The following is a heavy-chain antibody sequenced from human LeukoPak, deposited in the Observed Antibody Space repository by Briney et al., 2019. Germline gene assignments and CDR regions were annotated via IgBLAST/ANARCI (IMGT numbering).Heavy chain of an antibody. CDR2: ISSSDGTT. CDR1: GFTFSDYY. D-gene: IGHD7-27*01. CDR3: ARGPLNWGAHGF. Sequence: GGSLRLSCAASGFTFSDYYMSWIRQAPGKGLEWVAYISSSDGTTHYADSVKGRFTISRDNAKSSLYLQMNNLRVEDTAVYYCARGPLNWGAHGFWGQGTLVTVSS. J-gene: IGHJ4*02. V-gene: IGHV3-11*04.